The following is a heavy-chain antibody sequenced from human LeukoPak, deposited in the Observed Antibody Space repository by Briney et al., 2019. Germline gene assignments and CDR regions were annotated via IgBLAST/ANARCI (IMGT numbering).Heavy chain of an antibody. D-gene: IGHD3-10*01. CDR1: GGSFSGYY. J-gene: IGHJ3*02. Sequence: SETLSLTCAVYGGSFSGYYWSWIRQPPGKGLKWIGEINHSGSTNYNPSLKSRVTISVDTSKNQFSLKLSSVTAADTAVYYCARGGYYYGSGSRKKVDAFDIWGQGTMVTVSS. CDR2: INHSGST. CDR3: ARGGYYYGSGSRKKVDAFDI. V-gene: IGHV4-34*01.